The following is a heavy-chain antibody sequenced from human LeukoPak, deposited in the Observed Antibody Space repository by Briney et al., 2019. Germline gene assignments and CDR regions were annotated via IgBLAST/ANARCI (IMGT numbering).Heavy chain of an antibody. CDR1: GFTFSSYG. CDR2: ISYDGSNK. CDR3: AKENYYGMDA. Sequence: GGSLRLSCAASGFTFSSYGMHWVRQAPGKGLEWVAVISYDGSNKYYADSVKGRFTISRDNSKNTLYLQMNSLRAEDTAVYYCAKENYYGMDAWGQGTTVTVSS. V-gene: IGHV3-30*18. J-gene: IGHJ6*02.